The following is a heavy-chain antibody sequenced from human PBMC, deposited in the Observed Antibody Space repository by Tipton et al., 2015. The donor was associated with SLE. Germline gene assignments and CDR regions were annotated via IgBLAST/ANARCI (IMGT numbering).Heavy chain of an antibody. V-gene: IGHV4-59*01. Sequence: TLSLTCTVSGGSISSYYWSWIRQPPGKGLEWIGYIYYSGSTNYNPSLKSRVTISVDTSKNQFSLKLSSVTAADTAVYYCARIGYYDILTVDYWGQGTLVTVSS. J-gene: IGHJ4*02. D-gene: IGHD3-9*01. CDR1: GGSISSYY. CDR2: IYYSGST. CDR3: ARIGYYDILTVDY.